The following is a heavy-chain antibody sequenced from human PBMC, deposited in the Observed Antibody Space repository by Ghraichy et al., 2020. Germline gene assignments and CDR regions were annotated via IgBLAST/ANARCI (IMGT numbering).Heavy chain of an antibody. J-gene: IGHJ6*02. CDR3: VTAAAGDYYYGMDV. V-gene: IGHV1-45*02. Sequence: SVKVSCKASGYTFTYRYLHWVRQAPGQALEWMGWITPFNGNTNYAQKFQDRVTITRDRSMSTAYMELSSLRSEDTAMYYCVTAAAGDYYYGMDVWGQGTTVTVSS. D-gene: IGHD6-13*01. CDR2: ITPFNGNT. CDR1: GYTFTYRY.